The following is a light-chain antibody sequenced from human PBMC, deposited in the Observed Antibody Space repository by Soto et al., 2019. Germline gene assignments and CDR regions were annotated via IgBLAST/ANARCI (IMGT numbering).Light chain of an antibody. CDR2: GAS. CDR3: QQYSSSGT. CDR1: ESVRTN. J-gene: IGKJ1*01. V-gene: IGKV3-15*01. Sequence: EIEMTHSPATLALAPWERFTLXCRASESVRTNLAWYKQKAGQAPXXLIYGASTRATGIPARLSGSGSGTEFTLTISGMKSEDFAVYYCQQYSSSGTFGHGTKVDIK.